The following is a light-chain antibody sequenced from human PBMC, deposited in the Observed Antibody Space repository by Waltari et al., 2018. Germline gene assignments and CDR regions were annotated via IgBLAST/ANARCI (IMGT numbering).Light chain of an antibody. J-gene: IGKJ1*01. CDR3: QQHNSYPWT. Sequence: IQLTQSPCSLSASVGERVTLTCRASQGINSALAWYQQKPGKAPKLLIFAASTLASGIPSRFSGSGSETEFTLTISSLQPEDFATYYCQQHNSYPWTFGQGTKVEIK. CDR2: AAS. CDR1: QGINSA. V-gene: IGKV1-9*01.